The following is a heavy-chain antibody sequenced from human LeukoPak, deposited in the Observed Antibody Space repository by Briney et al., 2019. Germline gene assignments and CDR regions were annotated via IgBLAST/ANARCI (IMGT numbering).Heavy chain of an antibody. J-gene: IGHJ5*02. Sequence: AGGSLRLSCAASGFTFSSYSMTWVRQAPGKGLEWVSSISSSSSYIYYADSVKGRFTISRDNAKNSLYLQMNSLRAEDTAVYYCAKGITMVRATNWFDPWGQGTLVTVSS. CDR3: AKGITMVRATNWFDP. D-gene: IGHD3-10*01. CDR2: ISSSSSYI. CDR1: GFTFSSYS. V-gene: IGHV3-21*04.